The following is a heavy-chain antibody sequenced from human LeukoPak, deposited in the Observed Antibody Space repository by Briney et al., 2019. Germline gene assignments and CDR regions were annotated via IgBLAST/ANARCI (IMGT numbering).Heavy chain of an antibody. CDR1: GFTLSYYG. CDR2: MWSDGSKT. V-gene: IGHV3-33*01. Sequence: GGSLGLSCTASGFTLSYYGMHWVRQAPGKGLELVALMWSDGSKTSYADSVKGRFTISRDISRNTLYLQMNSLRAEDTALYYCARDADASAFYWYFDLWGRGTLVTVSS. CDR3: ARDADASAFYWYFDL. D-gene: IGHD2-8*01. J-gene: IGHJ2*01.